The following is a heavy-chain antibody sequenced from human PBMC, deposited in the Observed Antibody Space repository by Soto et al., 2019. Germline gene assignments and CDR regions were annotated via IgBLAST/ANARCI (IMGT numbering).Heavy chain of an antibody. CDR3: ARDGYKVMDV. J-gene: IGHJ6*02. D-gene: IGHD1-20*01. CDR2: IYHSGST. V-gene: IGHV4-38-2*02. CDR1: GYSISSGYY. Sequence: PSETLSLTCAVSGYSISSGYYWGWIRQPPGKGLEWIGSIYHSGSTYYNPSLKSRVTISVDTSKNQFSLKLSSVTAADTAVYYCARDGYKVMDVWGQGTTVTVSS.